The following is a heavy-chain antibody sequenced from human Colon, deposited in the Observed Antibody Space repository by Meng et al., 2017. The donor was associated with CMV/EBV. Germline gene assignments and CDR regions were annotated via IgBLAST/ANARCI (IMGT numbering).Heavy chain of an antibody. CDR3: ARDPLSPGIEAAAPRPGWFDP. CDR2: IIPILGIA. J-gene: IGHJ5*02. CDR1: GGTFSSYT. D-gene: IGHD6-13*01. V-gene: IGHV1-69*04. Sequence: SVKVSCKASGGTFSSYTISWVRQAPGQGLEWMGRIIPILGIANYAQKFQGRVTITADKPTSTAYMELSSLRSEDTAVYYCARDPLSPGIEAAAPRPGWFDPWGQGTQVTVSS.